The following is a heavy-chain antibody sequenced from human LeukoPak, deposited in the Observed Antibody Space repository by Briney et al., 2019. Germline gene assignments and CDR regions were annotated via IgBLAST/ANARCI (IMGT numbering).Heavy chain of an antibody. V-gene: IGHV1-24*01. CDR1: GGTFSSYA. Sequence: ASVKVSCKASGGTFSSYAISWVRQAPGKGLEWMGGFDPEDGETIYAQKFQGRVTMTEDTSTDTAYMELSSLRSEDTAVYYCATFPSGRGWDGVFDYWGQGTLVTVSS. D-gene: IGHD6-19*01. CDR3: ATFPSGRGWDGVFDY. J-gene: IGHJ4*02. CDR2: FDPEDGET.